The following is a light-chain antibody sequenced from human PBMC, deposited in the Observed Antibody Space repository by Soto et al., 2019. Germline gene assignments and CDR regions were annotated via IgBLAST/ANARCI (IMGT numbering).Light chain of an antibody. CDR3: QQYNNWPPIN. J-gene: IGKJ5*01. Sequence: VMTQSPATLSVSPAERATLSCRASQSVSSNLAWYQQKPGQAPRLLIYGASTRATGIPARFSGSGSGTDFTLTISSLQSEDFVVYYCQQYNNWPPINFGQGTRLEIK. CDR2: GAS. CDR1: QSVSSN. V-gene: IGKV3-15*01.